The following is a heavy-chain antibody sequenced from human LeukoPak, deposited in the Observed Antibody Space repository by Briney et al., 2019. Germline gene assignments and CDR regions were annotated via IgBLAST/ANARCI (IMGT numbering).Heavy chain of an antibody. CDR2: ISAYNGNT. Sequence: ASVKVSCKASGYTFTSYGISWVRQAPGQGLEWMGWISAYNGNTNYAQKLQGRVTMTTDTSTSTAYMELRSLRSDDTAVYYCARVAVEALNWNYEYFQHWGQGTLVTVCS. V-gene: IGHV1-18*01. CDR1: GYTFTSYG. J-gene: IGHJ1*01. CDR3: ARVAVEALNWNYEYFQH. D-gene: IGHD1-7*01.